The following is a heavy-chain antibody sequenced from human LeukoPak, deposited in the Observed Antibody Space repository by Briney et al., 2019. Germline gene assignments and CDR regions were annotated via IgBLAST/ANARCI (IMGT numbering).Heavy chain of an antibody. CDR2: INTDGSST. Sequence: GGSLRLSCAASGFTFSSYWMHWVRQAPGKGLVWVSRINTDGSSTCYADSVKGRFTISRDNAKNTLYLQMNSLRADDTAMYYCARVWITFGWVIPLHPYDFDYWVRGSIVSV. V-gene: IGHV3-74*01. CDR3: ARVWITFGWVIPLHPYDFDY. J-gene: IGHJ4*02. CDR1: GFTFSSYW. D-gene: IGHD3-16*01.